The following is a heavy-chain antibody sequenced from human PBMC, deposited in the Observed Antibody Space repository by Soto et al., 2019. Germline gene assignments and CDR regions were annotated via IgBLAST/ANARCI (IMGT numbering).Heavy chain of an antibody. V-gene: IGHV4-4*07. D-gene: IGHD1-1*01. CDR2: IYATGTT. J-gene: IGHJ5*02. Sequence: XETRSLTCTVAGSSISGFYWSWIRKSAGKGLDWIERIYATGTTDYNPSLKSRVMMSVDTSKKQFSLKLRSVTAADTAVYYCVRDGTKTLRDWFDHWGQVHSVTVSS. CDR3: VRDGTKTLRDWFDH. CDR1: GSSISGFY.